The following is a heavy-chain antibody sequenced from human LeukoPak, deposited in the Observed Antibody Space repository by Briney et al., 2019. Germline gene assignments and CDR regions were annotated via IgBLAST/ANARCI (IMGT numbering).Heavy chain of an antibody. D-gene: IGHD2-15*01. J-gene: IGHJ5*02. Sequence: PSETLSLTCAVYGGSFSGYYWSWIRQPPGKGLEWIGYISYSGSTNYNPSLKSRVTMSLDTSKNHFSLKLTSVTAADTAVYYCARLLGYCSGGSCYPRWFAPWGQGTLVTVSS. V-gene: IGHV4-59*08. CDR2: ISYSGST. CDR1: GGSFSGYY. CDR3: ARLLGYCSGGSCYPRWFAP.